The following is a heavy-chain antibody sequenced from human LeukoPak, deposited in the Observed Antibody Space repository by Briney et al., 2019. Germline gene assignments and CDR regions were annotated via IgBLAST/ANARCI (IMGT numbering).Heavy chain of an antibody. CDR3: ARDNIDSSTISYYFDY. Sequence: PSETLSLTCTVSGGSISSYYWSWIRQPPGKGLEWIGYISYSGTTNYNPSLKSRVTISLDTSKNQFSLKLSSVTAADTAVYYCARDNIDSSTISYYFDYWGQGTLVTVSS. CDR1: GGSISSYY. CDR2: ISYSGTT. D-gene: IGHD2-2*01. J-gene: IGHJ4*02. V-gene: IGHV4-59*01.